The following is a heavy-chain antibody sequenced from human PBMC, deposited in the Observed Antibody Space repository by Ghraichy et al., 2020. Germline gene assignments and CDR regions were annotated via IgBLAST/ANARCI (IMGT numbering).Heavy chain of an antibody. CDR3: ARQGPDYGGNLVAPQLDY. CDR2: IYYSGST. D-gene: IGHD4-23*01. Sequence: SETLSLTCTVSGGSISSSSYYWGWIRQPPGKGLEWIGSIYYSGSTYYNPSLKSRVTISVDTSKNQFSLKLSSVTAADTAVYYCARQGPDYGGNLVAPQLDYWGQGTLVTVSS. CDR1: GGSISSSSYY. J-gene: IGHJ4*02. V-gene: IGHV4-39*01.